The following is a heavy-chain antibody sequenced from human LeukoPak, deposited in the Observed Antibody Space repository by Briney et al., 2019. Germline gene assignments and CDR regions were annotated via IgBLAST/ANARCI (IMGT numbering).Heavy chain of an antibody. CDR2: ISGSGGRT. CDR1: GFTFSDYY. J-gene: IGHJ6*03. V-gene: IGHV3-11*04. CDR3: ARVPRSTIFGVVISHLYYYYYMDV. Sequence: GGSLRLSCAASGFTFSDYYMSWIRQAPGKGLEWVSAISGSGGRTYYADSVKGRFTISRDNAKNSLYLQMNSLRAEDTAVYYCARVPRSTIFGVVISHLYYYYYMDVWGKGTTVTVSS. D-gene: IGHD3-3*01.